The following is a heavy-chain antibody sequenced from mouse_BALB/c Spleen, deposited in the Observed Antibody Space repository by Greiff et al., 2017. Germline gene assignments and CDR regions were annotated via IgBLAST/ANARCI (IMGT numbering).Heavy chain of an antibody. Sequence: EVKLVESGPGLVKPSQSLSLTCTVTGYSITSDYAWNWIRQFPGNKLEWMGYISYSGSTSYNPSLKSRISITRDTSKNQFFLQLNSVTTEDTATYYCARGGYGTNYAMDYWGQGTSVTVSS. CDR3: ARGGYGTNYAMDY. V-gene: IGHV3-2*02. J-gene: IGHJ4*01. D-gene: IGHD2-10*02. CDR1: GYSITSDYA. CDR2: ISYSGST.